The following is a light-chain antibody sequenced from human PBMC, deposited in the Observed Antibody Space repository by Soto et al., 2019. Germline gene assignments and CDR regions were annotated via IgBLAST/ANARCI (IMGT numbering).Light chain of an antibody. Sequence: ALTQPASVSGSPGQSITISFPGTSSDVGGYNYVSWYQQHPDKAPKLMIYAVSNRLSGASNRFSGSKSGNTAILTISELQAEEEADYYCCSYTDSSSYVFGTGTKVTVL. J-gene: IGLJ1*01. CDR3: CSYTDSSSYV. CDR2: AVS. V-gene: IGLV2-14*01. CDR1: SSDVGGYNY.